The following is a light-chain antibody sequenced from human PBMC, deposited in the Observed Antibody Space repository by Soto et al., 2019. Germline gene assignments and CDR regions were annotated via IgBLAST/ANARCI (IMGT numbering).Light chain of an antibody. CDR3: QQVNDYQIT. V-gene: IGKV3D-7*01. Sequence: DIVLTQSPGSLSVSAGERATLSCRASQGVSSSYLAWYQQKPGQAPTLLIYDASTRATGSPPRFSGSGSGTEFTLTTSSLQPQDFVTSHCQQVNDYQITFGQGTRLEIK. CDR2: DAS. CDR1: QGVSSSY. J-gene: IGKJ5*01.